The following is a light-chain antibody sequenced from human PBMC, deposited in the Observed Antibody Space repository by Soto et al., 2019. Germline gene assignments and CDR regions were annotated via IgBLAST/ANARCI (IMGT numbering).Light chain of an antibody. J-gene: IGKJ2*01. CDR3: QQYGASPRT. CDR1: QSVKTY. CDR2: GAS. V-gene: IGKV3-20*01. Sequence: EIVLTQSLGTLSLSPGERATLSCRASQSVKTYLAWYQQKAGQTPRLLIYGASSRATGIPDRFSGSGSGTDFTLTIGRLEPEDFAVYYCQQYGASPRTFGQGTKLEIK.